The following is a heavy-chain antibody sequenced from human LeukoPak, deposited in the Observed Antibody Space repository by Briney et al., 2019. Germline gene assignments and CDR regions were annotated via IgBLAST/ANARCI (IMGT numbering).Heavy chain of an antibody. D-gene: IGHD6-19*01. V-gene: IGHV4-34*01. J-gene: IGHJ3*02. CDR1: GGSFSGYY. CDR3: ARGSTRQWRDAFDI. CDR2: INHSGST. Sequence: KPSETLSLTCAVYGGSFSGYYWSWIRQPPGKGLEWVGEINHSGSTNYNTSLTSRVTISVDTSKNQFSLKLSSVTAADTAVYYCARGSTRQWRDAFDIWGQGTMVTVSS.